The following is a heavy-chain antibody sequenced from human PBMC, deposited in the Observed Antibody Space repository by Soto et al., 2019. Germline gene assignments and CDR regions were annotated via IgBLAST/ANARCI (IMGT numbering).Heavy chain of an antibody. V-gene: IGHV1-18*01. CDR1: GYTFTSYG. Sequence: GASVKVSCKASGYTFTSYGISWVRQAPGQGLEWMGWISAYNGNTNYAQKLQGRVTMTTDTSTSTVYMELSSLRSEDTAVYYCARAFLRYFDWLLGYWGQGTLVTVSS. D-gene: IGHD3-9*01. J-gene: IGHJ4*02. CDR3: ARAFLRYFDWLLGY. CDR2: ISAYNGNT.